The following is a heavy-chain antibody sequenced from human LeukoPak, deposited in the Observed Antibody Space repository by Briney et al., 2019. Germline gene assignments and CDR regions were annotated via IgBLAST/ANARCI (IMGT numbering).Heavy chain of an antibody. J-gene: IGHJ4*02. CDR2: ISSSGTTI. V-gene: IGHV3-11*04. CDR1: GFTFSDYY. CDR3: ARSTMVQSFDY. D-gene: IGHD3-10*01. Sequence: GGSLRLSCGASGFTFSDYYMSWMRQAPGKGLEWVSYISSSGTTIYYADSVKGRFTISRDNAKNSLYLQMNSLRAEDTAVYYCARSTMVQSFDYWGQGTLVTVSS.